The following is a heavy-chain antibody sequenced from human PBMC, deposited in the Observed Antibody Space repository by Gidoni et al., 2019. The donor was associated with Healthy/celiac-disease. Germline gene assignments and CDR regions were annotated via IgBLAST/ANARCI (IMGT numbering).Heavy chain of an antibody. Sequence: EVQLVESGGGLLQPRGSLRPSCAASGFTSRSVSMNWFRQATGKGLEWVSYISSSSSTIYYADSVKGRFTISRDNAKNSLYLQMNSLRDEDTAVYYCARDTYSSGWADYYYYYGMDVWGQGTTVTVSS. CDR1: GFTSRSVS. CDR3: ARDTYSSGWADYYYYYGMDV. J-gene: IGHJ6*02. V-gene: IGHV3-48*02. CDR2: ISSSSSTI. D-gene: IGHD6-19*01.